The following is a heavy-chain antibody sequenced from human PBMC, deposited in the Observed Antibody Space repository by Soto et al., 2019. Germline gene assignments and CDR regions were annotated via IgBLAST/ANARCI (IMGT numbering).Heavy chain of an antibody. CDR2: ISGSGGST. CDR3: AKEPAPSIAAAGLDYFDY. Sequence: GGSLRLSCAASGFTFSSYAMSWVRQAPGKGLEWVSAISGSGGSTYYADSVKGRFTISRDNSKNTLYLQMNSLRAEDTAVYYCAKEPAPSIAAAGLDYFDYWGQGTLVTVSS. J-gene: IGHJ4*02. D-gene: IGHD6-13*01. CDR1: GFTFSSYA. V-gene: IGHV3-23*01.